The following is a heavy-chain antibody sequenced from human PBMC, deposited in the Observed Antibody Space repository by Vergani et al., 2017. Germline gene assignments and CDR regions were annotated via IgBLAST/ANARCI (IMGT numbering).Heavy chain of an antibody. V-gene: IGHV3-30*02. CDR3: AKHFRGWGIDY. CDR2: IQFDGSNQ. Sequence: QVQLVESAGGVVQRGGSLRLSCATSGFTLSNYDMQWIRQGPGKGLEFVAFIQFDGSNQYYADSVKGRFTLSRDFSKNTLYLQMNSLRTDDTATYYCAKHFRGWGIDYWGQGTQVIVS. CDR1: GFTLSNYD. D-gene: IGHD3-16*01. J-gene: IGHJ4*02.